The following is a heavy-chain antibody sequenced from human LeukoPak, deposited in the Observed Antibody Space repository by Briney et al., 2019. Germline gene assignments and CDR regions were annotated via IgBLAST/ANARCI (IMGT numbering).Heavy chain of an antibody. V-gene: IGHV4-39*01. CDR1: GDSVSSTYYY. CDR2: IYFSGNT. Sequence: PSETLSLTCTVSGDSVSSTYYYWGWIRQPPWKGLEWIGSIYFSGNTYYNSSLKSRVTISIDTSKNQFSLNLSSVTAADTAVYYCARQGTYYYDSTKFTFDYWGQGTLLSVSS. D-gene: IGHD3-22*01. CDR3: ARQGTYYYDSTKFTFDY. J-gene: IGHJ4*02.